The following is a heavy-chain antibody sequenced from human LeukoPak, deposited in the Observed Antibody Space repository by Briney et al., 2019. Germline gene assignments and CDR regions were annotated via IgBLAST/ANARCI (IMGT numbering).Heavy chain of an antibody. D-gene: IGHD6-13*01. CDR2: INHSGST. CDR1: GGSFSGYY. CDR3: ARGQSRIAAAGPVGY. Sequence: SETLSLTCAVYGGSFSGYYWSWIRQPPGKGLEWIGEINHSGSTNYNPSLKSRVTISVDTSKNQFSLKLSSVTAADTAVYYCARGQSRIAAAGPVGYWGQGTLVTVSS. V-gene: IGHV4-34*01. J-gene: IGHJ4*02.